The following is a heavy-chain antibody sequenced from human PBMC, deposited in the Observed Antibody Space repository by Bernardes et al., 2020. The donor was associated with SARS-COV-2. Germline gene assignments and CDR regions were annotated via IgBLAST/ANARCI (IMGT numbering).Heavy chain of an antibody. V-gene: IGHV1-18*04. Sequence: ASVKVSCKTSGYTFTSYGISWVRQAPGQGLEWMGWISPYNGDTTYAQNLQDRIIMTTDTSTSTAYMELRSLRSDDTAVYYCARGTTMTMTHYPHFDYWGRGTLVTVSS. CDR3: ARGTTMTMTHYPHFDY. CDR1: GYTFTSYG. D-gene: IGHD4-17*01. J-gene: IGHJ4*02. CDR2: ISPYNGDT.